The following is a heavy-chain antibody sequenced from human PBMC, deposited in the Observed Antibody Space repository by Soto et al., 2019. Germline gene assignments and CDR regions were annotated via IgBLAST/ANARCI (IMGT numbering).Heavy chain of an antibody. CDR1: GGSISSYY. V-gene: IGHV4-59*12. CDR2: IYYSGST. D-gene: IGHD2-15*01. CDR3: ARLKAEYCSGGSCYSPYYYYYMDV. Sequence: PSETLSLTCTVSGGSISSYYWSWIRQPPGKGLEWIGDIYYSGSTNYNPSLKSRVTISVDTSKNQFSLKLSSVTAADTAVYYCARLKAEYCSGGSCYSPYYYYYMDVWGKGTTVTVSS. J-gene: IGHJ6*03.